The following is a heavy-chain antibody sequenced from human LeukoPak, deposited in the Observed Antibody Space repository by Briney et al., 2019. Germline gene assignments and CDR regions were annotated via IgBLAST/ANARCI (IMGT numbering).Heavy chain of an antibody. D-gene: IGHD6-19*01. CDR3: ARTVAGTFRWFDP. V-gene: IGHV4-34*01. J-gene: IGHJ5*02. Sequence: SETLSLTCAVYGRSFSGYCWSWIRQPPGEGLEWIGEINHSGSTNYNPSLKSRVTISVGTSKHQFSLKLRSVTAADTAVYYCARTVAGTFRWFDPWGQGPLVTVSS. CDR1: GRSFSGYC. CDR2: INHSGST.